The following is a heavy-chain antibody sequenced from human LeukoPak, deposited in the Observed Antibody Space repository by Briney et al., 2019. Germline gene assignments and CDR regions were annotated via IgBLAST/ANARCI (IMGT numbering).Heavy chain of an antibody. Sequence: PSQTLSLTCTVSGGSISSGDYYWSWIRQPPGKGLEWIGYIYYSGSTYYNPSLKSRVTISVDTSKDQFSLKLSSVTAADTAVYYGARVSPGYYYYMDVWGKGTTVTVSS. CDR3: ARVSPGYYYYMDV. CDR1: GGSISSGDYY. V-gene: IGHV4-30-4*08. J-gene: IGHJ6*03. CDR2: IYYSGST.